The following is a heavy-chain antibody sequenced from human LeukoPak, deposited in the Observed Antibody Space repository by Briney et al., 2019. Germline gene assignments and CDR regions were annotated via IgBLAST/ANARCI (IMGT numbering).Heavy chain of an antibody. CDR1: GGSISSYY. CDR2: IYYSGGT. V-gene: IGHV4-59*08. CDR3: ARRGGDSSGNFDY. J-gene: IGHJ4*02. D-gene: IGHD3-22*01. Sequence: SETLSLTCTVSGGSISSYYWSWIRQPPGKGLEWIGYIYYSGGTNYNPSLKSRVAISVDTSKKQFSLRLSSVTAADTAVYYCARRGGDSSGNFDYWGQGTLVTVSS.